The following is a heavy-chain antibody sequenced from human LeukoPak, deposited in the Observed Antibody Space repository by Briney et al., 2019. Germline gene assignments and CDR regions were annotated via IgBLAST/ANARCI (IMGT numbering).Heavy chain of an antibody. CDR1: GYTFTSYY. CDR3: ARDAPPARYCSDGSCYSGARAGYYFDY. D-gene: IGHD2-15*01. CDR2: INPSGGST. J-gene: IGHJ4*02. V-gene: IGHV1-46*01. Sequence: ASVKVSCKASGYTFTSYYMHWVRQAPGQGLEWMGIINPSGGSTSYAQKFQGRVTMTRDMSTSTVYMELSSLRSDDTAVYYCARDAPPARYCSDGSCYSGARAGYYFDYWGQGTLVTVSS.